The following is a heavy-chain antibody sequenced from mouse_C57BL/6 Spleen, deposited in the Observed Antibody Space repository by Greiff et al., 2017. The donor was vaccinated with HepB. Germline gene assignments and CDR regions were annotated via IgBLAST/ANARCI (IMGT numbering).Heavy chain of an antibody. CDR3: ARRLGRDWYFDV. V-gene: IGHV5-15*04. D-gene: IGHD4-1*01. Sequence: EVQLVESGGGLVQPGGSLKLSCAVPGFTFSDYGMAWVRQAPRKGPEWVAFISNLAYSIYYADTVTGRFTISRENAKNTLYLEMSSLRSEDTAMYYCARRLGRDWYFDVWGTGTTVTVSS. CDR1: GFTFSDYG. J-gene: IGHJ1*03. CDR2: ISNLAYSI.